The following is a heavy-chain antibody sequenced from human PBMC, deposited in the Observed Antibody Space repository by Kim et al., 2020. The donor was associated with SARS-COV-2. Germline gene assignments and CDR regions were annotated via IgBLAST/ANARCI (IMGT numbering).Heavy chain of an antibody. CDR3: TTYPNYDILTGPPNFDY. J-gene: IGHJ4*02. D-gene: IGHD3-9*01. Sequence: VKGRFTISRDESKNTLYLQMNSLKTEDTAVYYCTTYPNYDILTGPPNFDYWGQGTLVTVSS. V-gene: IGHV3-15*01.